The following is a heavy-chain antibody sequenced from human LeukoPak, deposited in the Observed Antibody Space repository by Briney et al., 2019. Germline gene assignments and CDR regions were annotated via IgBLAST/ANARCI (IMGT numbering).Heavy chain of an antibody. Sequence: GGSLRLSCAASGFTFSSYGMHWVRQAPGKGLEGVAFISYDGSNKYYADSVKGRFTISRDNSKNTLYLQMNSLRAEDTAVYSCAKSLMIVVLNSFDYWGQGTLVTVSS. J-gene: IGHJ4*02. CDR1: GFTFSSYG. D-gene: IGHD3-22*01. CDR3: AKSLMIVVLNSFDY. V-gene: IGHV3-30*18. CDR2: ISYDGSNK.